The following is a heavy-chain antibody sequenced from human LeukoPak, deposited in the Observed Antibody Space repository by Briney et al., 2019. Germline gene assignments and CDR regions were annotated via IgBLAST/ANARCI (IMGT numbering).Heavy chain of an antibody. V-gene: IGHV1-2*02. CDR3: ARNYGRTSRYFDH. CDR1: GYTFTDYY. D-gene: IGHD4-23*01. Sequence: ASVKASCKASGYTFTDYYIHWVRQAPGQGLEWMGWISPGTGGTNYAQNFQGRVTMTRDTSISTAYMELSGLRSDDTALYFCARNYGRTSRYFDHWGRGHLVTVSS. CDR2: ISPGTGGT. J-gene: IGHJ4*02.